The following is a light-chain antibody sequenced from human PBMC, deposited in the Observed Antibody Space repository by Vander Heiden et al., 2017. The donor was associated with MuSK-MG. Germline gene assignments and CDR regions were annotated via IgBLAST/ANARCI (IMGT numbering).Light chain of an antibody. Sequence: IVLTQSPATLSLSPGERATLYCRASQSVSSYLAWYQQKPGQAPRLLIYDASNRATGIPARFSGSGSGTDFTLTISSLEPEDFAVYYCQQRSNCPETFGQGTKVEIK. V-gene: IGKV3-11*01. CDR3: QQRSNCPET. CDR1: QSVSSY. CDR2: DAS. J-gene: IGKJ1*01.